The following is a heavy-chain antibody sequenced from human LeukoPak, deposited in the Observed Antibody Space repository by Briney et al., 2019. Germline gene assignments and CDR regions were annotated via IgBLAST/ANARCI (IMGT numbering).Heavy chain of an antibody. V-gene: IGHV4-34*01. CDR1: GGSFSGYY. J-gene: IGHJ4*02. Sequence: IPSETLSLTCAVYGGSFSGYYWSWIRQPPGKGLGWIGEINHSGSTNYNPSLKSRVTISVDTSKNQFSLKLSSVTAADTAVYYCARGRKAAAVDYWGQGTLVTVSS. CDR2: INHSGST. D-gene: IGHD6-13*01. CDR3: ARGRKAAAVDY.